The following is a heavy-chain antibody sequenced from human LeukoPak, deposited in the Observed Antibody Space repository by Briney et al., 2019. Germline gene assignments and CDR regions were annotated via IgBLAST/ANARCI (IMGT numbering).Heavy chain of an antibody. CDR2: IYYSGST. Sequence: SRTLSLTCTVSGGSISSGDYYWSWIRQPPGKGLEWIGYIYYSGSTYYNPSLKSRVTISVDTSKNQFSLKLSSVTAADTAVYYCARTIVYYYYMDVWGKGTTVTVSS. J-gene: IGHJ6*03. CDR3: ARTIVYYYYMDV. CDR1: GGSISSGDYY. V-gene: IGHV4-30-4*08. D-gene: IGHD2-15*01.